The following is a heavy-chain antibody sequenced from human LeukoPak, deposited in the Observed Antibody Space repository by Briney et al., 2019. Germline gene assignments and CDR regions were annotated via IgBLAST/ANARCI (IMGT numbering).Heavy chain of an antibody. CDR3: ARDAIDVYSYGYYYYYMDV. J-gene: IGHJ6*03. CDR2: IKQDGSEK. Sequence: GGSLRLSCAASGFTFSSYWMSWVRQALGKGLEWVANIKQDGSEKYYVDSVKGRFTISRDNAKNSLYLQMNSLRAEDTAVYYCARDAIDVYSYGYYYYYMDVWGKGTTVTVSS. CDR1: GFTFSSYW. V-gene: IGHV3-7*01. D-gene: IGHD5-18*01.